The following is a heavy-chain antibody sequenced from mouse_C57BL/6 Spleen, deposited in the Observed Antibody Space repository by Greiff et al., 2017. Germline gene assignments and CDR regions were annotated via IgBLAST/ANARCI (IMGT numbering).Heavy chain of an antibody. J-gene: IGHJ3*01. CDR1: GYTFTSYW. CDR3: ARAYSNYGWFAY. CDR2: IHPNSGST. V-gene: IGHV1-64*01. Sequence: QVQLKQPGAELVKPGASVKLSCKASGYTFTSYWMHWVKQRPGQGLEWIGMIHPNSGSTNYNENFKSKATLTVDKSSSTAYMQLSSLTSEDSAVYYCARAYSNYGWFAYWGQGTLVTVSA. D-gene: IGHD2-5*01.